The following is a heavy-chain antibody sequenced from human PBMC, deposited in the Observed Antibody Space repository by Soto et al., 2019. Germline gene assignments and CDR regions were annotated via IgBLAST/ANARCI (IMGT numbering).Heavy chain of an antibody. CDR2: IYYSGST. V-gene: IGHV4-59*01. Sequence: SETLSLTCTVSGGSISSYYWSWIRQPPGKGLEWIGYIYYSGSTNYNPSLKSRVTISVDTSKNQFSLKLSSVTAADTAVYYCARASVYGDYIDYWGQGTLVTVSS. CDR1: GGSISSYY. D-gene: IGHD4-17*01. J-gene: IGHJ4*02. CDR3: ARASVYGDYIDY.